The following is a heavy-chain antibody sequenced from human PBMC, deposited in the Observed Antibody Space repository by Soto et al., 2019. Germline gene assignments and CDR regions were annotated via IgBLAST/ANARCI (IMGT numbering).Heavy chain of an antibody. J-gene: IGHJ5*02. CDR3: ARELGVRGDRFDP. CDR2: INAGNGNT. D-gene: IGHD2-21*02. V-gene: IGHV1-3*01. Sequence: GASVKVSCKASGYTFTSYAMHWVRQAPGQRPEWMGWINAGNGNTKYSQKFQGRVTITRDTSASTAYMELSSLRSEDTAVYYCARELGVRGDRFDPWGQGTLVTVSS. CDR1: GYTFTSYA.